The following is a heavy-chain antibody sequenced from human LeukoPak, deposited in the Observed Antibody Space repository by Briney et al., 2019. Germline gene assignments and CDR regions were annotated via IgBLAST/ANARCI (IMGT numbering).Heavy chain of an antibody. CDR2: ISSSSSYI. V-gene: IGHV3-21*01. Sequence: GGSLRLSCAASGFTFSIYVMTWVRQAPGKGLEWVSSISSSSSYIYYADSVKGRFTISRDNAKNSLYLQMNSLRAEDTAVYYCAREVSSGWYYFDYWGQGTLVTVSS. J-gene: IGHJ4*02. CDR1: GFTFSIYV. CDR3: AREVSSGWYYFDY. D-gene: IGHD6-19*01.